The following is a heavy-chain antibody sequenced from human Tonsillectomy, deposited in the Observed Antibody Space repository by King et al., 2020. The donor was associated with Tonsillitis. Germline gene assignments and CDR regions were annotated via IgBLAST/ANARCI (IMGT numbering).Heavy chain of an antibody. J-gene: IGHJ6*03. D-gene: IGHD3-3*01. V-gene: IGHV3-72*01. CDR3: ARSWRFLEWVQPQEIFYYYYYMDV. CDR1: GFTFSDHY. CDR2: IRNKAYGYTT. Sequence: LVESGGGFVQPGGSLRLSCAASGFTFSDHYMDWVRQAPGKGLEWVGRIRNKAYGYTTEYAASVKGRFTISRDDSKSSLYLQMHSLKTEDTAVYYCARSWRFLEWVQPQEIFYYYYYMDVWGKGTTVTVSS.